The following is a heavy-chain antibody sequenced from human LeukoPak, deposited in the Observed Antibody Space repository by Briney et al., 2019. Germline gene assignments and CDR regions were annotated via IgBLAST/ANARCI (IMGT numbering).Heavy chain of an antibody. V-gene: IGHV3-23*01. CDR2: ISGSGGST. J-gene: IGHJ4*01. D-gene: IGHD3-10*01. CDR3: AKGRYGLGKRPNFDY. CDR1: GFTFSSYA. Sequence: PGGSLRLSCAASGFTFSSYAMSWVRQAPGKGLEWVSAISGSGGSTSYADSVKGRFTISISNSKNTLYLQMNSLRAEDTAVYYCAKGRYGLGKRPNFDYWGHGTLVTVSS.